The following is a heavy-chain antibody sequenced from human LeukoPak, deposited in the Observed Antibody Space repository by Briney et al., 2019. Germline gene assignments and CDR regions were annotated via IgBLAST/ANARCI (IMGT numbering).Heavy chain of an antibody. D-gene: IGHD3-22*01. CDR2: IYHSGST. Sequence: SETLSLTCTVSGGSISSGGYSWSWIRQPPGKGLEWIGYIYHSGSTYYNPSLKSRVTISVDRSKNQFSLKLSSVTAADTAVYYCASLTYYYDSSGYPTHYGMDVWGQGTTVTVSS. J-gene: IGHJ6*02. V-gene: IGHV4-30-2*01. CDR1: GGSISSGGYS. CDR3: ASLTYYYDSSGYPTHYGMDV.